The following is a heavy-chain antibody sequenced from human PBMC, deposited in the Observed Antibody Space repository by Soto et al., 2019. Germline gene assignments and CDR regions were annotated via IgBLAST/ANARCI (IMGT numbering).Heavy chain of an antibody. J-gene: IGHJ4*02. Sequence: QVQLVESGGGVVQPGTSLRLSCAASGFTFSSFGIHWVRQAPGKGLEWVAVISYDGIDKNYGDSVKGRFTISRENYKNMVYPQMNSLRIEDTAVYHCAKDLREMATIRPDYWGQGVLVAVSS. V-gene: IGHV3-30*18. CDR1: GFTFSSFG. D-gene: IGHD5-12*01. CDR3: AKDLREMATIRPDY. CDR2: ISYDGIDK.